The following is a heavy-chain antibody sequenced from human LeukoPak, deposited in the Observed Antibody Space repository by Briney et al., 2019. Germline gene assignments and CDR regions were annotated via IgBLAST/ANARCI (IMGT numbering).Heavy chain of an antibody. CDR2: ISSSGSIM. D-gene: IGHD2-21*01. CDR1: GFTFTGTG. V-gene: IGHV3-48*03. J-gene: IGHJ4*02. CDR3: SGQCRSWSVVVF. Sequence: PGGSLRLSGAAPGFTFTGTGMNWGGQAPGKGLEWVSYISSSGSIMYSADSVKGRFTISRDNAKNSLYLQMNSLRAEDTAIPFCSGQCRSWSVVVFWGQGTLVTVSS.